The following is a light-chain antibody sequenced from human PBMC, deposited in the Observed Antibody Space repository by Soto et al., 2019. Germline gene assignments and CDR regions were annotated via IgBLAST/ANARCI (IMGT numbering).Light chain of an antibody. CDR3: SSDTGRSIYV. CDR2: EGG. V-gene: IGLV2-23*01. Sequence: QSALTQPASVSGSPGQSITISCTGTSSDVGNYNLVSWYQQYPGKAPKLMIYEGGKRPSGVSNRFSGSKSGNTASLTISGLQAEDEADYYCSSDTGRSIYVFGTGTKVTVL. J-gene: IGLJ1*01. CDR1: SSDVGNYNL.